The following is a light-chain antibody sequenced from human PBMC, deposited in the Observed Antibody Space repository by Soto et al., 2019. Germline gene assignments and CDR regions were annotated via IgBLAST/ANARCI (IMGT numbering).Light chain of an antibody. J-gene: IGKJ4*01. Sequence: EIVMTQSPATLSVSPGERATLSCRASQSVSSNLAWYQQKPGQAPRLLIYGASTRATGIPARFSGSGSGTEFTLTLSSLQSEDFAVYYCQQDNNWPPLTFGGRTKVEIK. V-gene: IGKV3-15*01. CDR2: GAS. CDR3: QQDNNWPPLT. CDR1: QSVSSN.